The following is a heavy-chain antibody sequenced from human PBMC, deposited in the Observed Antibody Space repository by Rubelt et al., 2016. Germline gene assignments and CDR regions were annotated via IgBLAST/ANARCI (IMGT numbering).Heavy chain of an antibody. V-gene: IGHV1-3*01. J-gene: IGHJ6*02. CDR3: ASSYYDSKAYYYYGMDV. Sequence: MHWVRQAPGQRLEWMGWINAGNGNTKYSQKFQGRVTITRDTSASTAYMELSSLRSEDTAVYYCASSYYDSKAYYYYGMDVWGQGTTVTVSS. D-gene: IGHD3-22*01. CDR2: INAGNGNT.